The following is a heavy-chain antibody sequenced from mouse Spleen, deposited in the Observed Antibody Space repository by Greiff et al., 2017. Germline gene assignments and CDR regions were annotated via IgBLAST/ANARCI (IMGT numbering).Heavy chain of an antibody. CDR1: GFSLTSYG. CDR2: IWSGGST. CDR3: ARGHYYGSSYGIRYFDV. J-gene: IGHJ1*03. D-gene: IGHD1-1*01. Sequence: QVQLQQSGPGLVQPSQSLSITCTVSGFSLTSYGVHWVRQSPGKGLEWLGVIWSGGSTDYNAAFISRLSISKDNSKSQVFFKMNSLQADDTAIYYCARGHYYGSSYGIRYFDVWGTGTTVTVSS. V-gene: IGHV2-2*01.